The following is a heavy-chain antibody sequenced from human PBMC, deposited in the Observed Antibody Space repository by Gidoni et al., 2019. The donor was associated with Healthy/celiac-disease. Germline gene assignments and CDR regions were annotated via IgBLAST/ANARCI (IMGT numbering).Heavy chain of an antibody. Sequence: QVQLVESGGGVVQPGRSLRLSCAASGFTFSSYGMPWVRQAPGKGLEWVAVISYDGSNKYYADSVKGRFTISRDNSKNTLYLQMNSLRAEDTAVYYCAKDVIDCSSTSCYTYYYYMDVWGKGTTVTVSS. D-gene: IGHD2-2*02. CDR3: AKDVIDCSSTSCYTYYYYMDV. J-gene: IGHJ6*03. V-gene: IGHV3-30*18. CDR2: ISYDGSNK. CDR1: GFTFSSYG.